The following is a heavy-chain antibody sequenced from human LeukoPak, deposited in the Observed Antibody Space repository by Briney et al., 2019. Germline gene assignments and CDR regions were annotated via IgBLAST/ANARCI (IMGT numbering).Heavy chain of an antibody. CDR1: GYTFTSYG. Sequence: ASVKVSCKASGYTFTSYGISWVRQAPGQGLEWMGWISAYNGNTNYAQKLQGRVTMTTDTSTSTAYMELRSLRSDDTAVYYCARDHSGGWSYYYYYGMDVWGQGITVTVSS. J-gene: IGHJ6*02. D-gene: IGHD6-19*01. CDR2: ISAYNGNT. CDR3: ARDHSGGWSYYYYYGMDV. V-gene: IGHV1-18*01.